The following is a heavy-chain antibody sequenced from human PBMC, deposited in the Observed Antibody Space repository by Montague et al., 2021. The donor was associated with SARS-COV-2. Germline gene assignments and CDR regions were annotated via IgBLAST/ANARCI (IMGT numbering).Heavy chain of an antibody. CDR2: IYYTGST. Sequence: SETLSLTCTVSGGSISSTSYYWGWVRQPPGKGLEWTGSIYYTGSTYYNPSLKSRVTISVDTSKNQFSLKLSSVTAADTAVYYCARDTRIAMLVVVTCYGWDVWGQGTPVTVSS. J-gene: IGHJ6*02. CDR1: GGSISSTSYY. D-gene: IGHD3-22*01. CDR3: ARDTRIAMLVVVTCYGWDV. V-gene: IGHV4-39*07.